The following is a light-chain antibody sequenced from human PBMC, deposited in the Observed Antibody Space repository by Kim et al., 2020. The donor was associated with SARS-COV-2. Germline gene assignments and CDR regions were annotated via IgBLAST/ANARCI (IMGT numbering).Light chain of an antibody. CDR2: EVS. CDR1: SSDVCSYNR. CDR3: SSYTSSSTLI. V-gene: IGLV2-18*02. Sequence: GRSVAVSCTGTSSDVCSYNRVSWDQQPPGTAPKLIIYEVSARPSGVPHRFSGAKSGNTASLTISWLQTEGEADYYCSSYTSSSTLIFGGGPKVTVL. J-gene: IGLJ2*01.